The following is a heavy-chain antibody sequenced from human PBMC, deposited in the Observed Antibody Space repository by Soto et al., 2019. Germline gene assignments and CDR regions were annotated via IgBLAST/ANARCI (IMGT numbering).Heavy chain of an antibody. CDR3: AKKKGAHGPGGGDV. V-gene: IGHV3-43*01. CDR1: GFTFGSYT. J-gene: IGHJ6*02. D-gene: IGHD3-10*01. Sequence: EEQLVESGGAVVQPGGSLRLSCEASGFTFGSYTMHWVRQAPGKGLEWVSLISWNGGSSFYADSVKGRFTISRDNRRASMYLQMNSRRPEDSALFYCAKKKGAHGPGGGDVWGHGTTVTVSS. CDR2: ISWNGGSS.